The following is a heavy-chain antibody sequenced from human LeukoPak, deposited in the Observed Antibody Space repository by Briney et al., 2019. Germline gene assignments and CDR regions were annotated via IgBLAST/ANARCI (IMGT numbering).Heavy chain of an antibody. D-gene: IGHD2-15*01. CDR2: IKSKIDGGTT. CDR3: TTGVARNY. Sequence: PGGSLRLSCAASEFTFSNAWINWVRQAPGKGLEWVGRIKSKIDGGTTDYAAPVKGRFTISRDDSQNTPYLQMNSLKIEDTAMYYCTTGVARNYWGQGTLVTVSS. V-gene: IGHV3-15*01. CDR1: EFTFSNAW. J-gene: IGHJ4*02.